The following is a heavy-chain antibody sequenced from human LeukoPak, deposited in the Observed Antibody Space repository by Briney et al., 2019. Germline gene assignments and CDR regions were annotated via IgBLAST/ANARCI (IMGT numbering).Heavy chain of an antibody. J-gene: IGHJ4*02. CDR3: ARGSKGQILRYFDWSPYYFDY. CDR1: GGSISSYY. D-gene: IGHD3-9*01. V-gene: IGHV4-59*01. Sequence: SETLSLTCTVSGGSISSYYWSWIRQPPGKGLEWIGYIYYSGSTNYNPSLKSRVTISVDTSKNQFSLKLSSVTAADTAVYYCARGSKGQILRYFDWSPYYFDYWGKGTLVTVSS. CDR2: IYYSGST.